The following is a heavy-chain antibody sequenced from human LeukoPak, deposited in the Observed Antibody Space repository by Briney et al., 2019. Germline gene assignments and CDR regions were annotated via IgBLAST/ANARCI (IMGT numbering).Heavy chain of an antibody. D-gene: IGHD3-3*01. Sequence: GGSLRLSCAASGFAFSTYWMDWVRQAPGKGLEWVGNINQDGSVKHYVDSVRGRFAISRDNARNSVYLQMSALRVEDTAVYYRTRDFVFWGQGSLVTASS. J-gene: IGHJ4*02. CDR3: TRDFVF. CDR2: INQDGSVK. CDR1: GFAFSTYW. V-gene: IGHV3-7*01.